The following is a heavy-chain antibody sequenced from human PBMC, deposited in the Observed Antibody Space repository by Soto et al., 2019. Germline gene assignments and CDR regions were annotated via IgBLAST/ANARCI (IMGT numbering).Heavy chain of an antibody. CDR2: IWYDGSNK. Sequence: QVQLVESGGGVVQPGRSLRLSCAASGFTFSSYGMHWVRQAPGKGLEWVAVIWYDGSNKYYADSVKGRFTISRDTSKNTLYLQMNSLRAEDTAVYYCARESRMAFDLWGRGTLVTVSS. J-gene: IGHJ2*01. V-gene: IGHV3-33*01. CDR3: ARESRMAFDL. CDR1: GFTFSSYG. D-gene: IGHD2-15*01.